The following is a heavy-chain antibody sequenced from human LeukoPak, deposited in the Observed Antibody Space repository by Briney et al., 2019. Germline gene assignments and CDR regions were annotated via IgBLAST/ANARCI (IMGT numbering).Heavy chain of an antibody. CDR1: GFTVSSNY. Sequence: QPGGSLRLSCAASGFTVSSNYMSWVRQAPGKGLEWVANIKQDGSEKYYVDSVKGRFTISRDNAKNSLYLQMNSLRAEDTAVYYCARIFWGMGYYFDYWGQGTLVTVSS. D-gene: IGHD2-21*01. CDR3: ARIFWGMGYYFDY. CDR2: IKQDGSEK. J-gene: IGHJ4*02. V-gene: IGHV3-7*04.